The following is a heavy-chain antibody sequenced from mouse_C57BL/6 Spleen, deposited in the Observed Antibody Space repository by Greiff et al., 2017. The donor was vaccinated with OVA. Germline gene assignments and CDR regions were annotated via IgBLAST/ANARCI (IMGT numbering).Heavy chain of an antibody. Sequence: QVQLKQSGAELARPGASVKLSCKASGYTFTSYGISWVKQRTGQGLEWIGEIYPRSGNTYYNEKFKGKATLTADKSSSTACMELRSLTSEDSAVYFCARFEGCAMDYWGQGTSVTVSS. J-gene: IGHJ4*01. CDR2: IYPRSGNT. V-gene: IGHV1-81*01. CDR1: GYTFTSYG. CDR3: ARFEGCAMDY.